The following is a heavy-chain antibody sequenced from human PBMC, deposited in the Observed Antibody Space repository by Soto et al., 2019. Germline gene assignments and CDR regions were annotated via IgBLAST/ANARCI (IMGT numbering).Heavy chain of an antibody. CDR1: GFTFSSYS. V-gene: IGHV3-21*01. CDR3: ASGDFWSGYYDY. J-gene: IGHJ4*02. Sequence: GGSLRLSCAASGFTFSSYSMNWVRQAPGKGLEWVSSISSSSSYIYYADSVKGRFTISRDNAKNSLYLQMNSLRAEDTAVYYCASGDFWSGYYDYWGQGTLVTVSS. D-gene: IGHD3-3*01. CDR2: ISSSSSYI.